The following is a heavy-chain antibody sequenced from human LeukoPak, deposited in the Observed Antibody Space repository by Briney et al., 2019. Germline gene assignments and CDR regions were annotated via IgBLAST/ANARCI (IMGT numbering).Heavy chain of an antibody. CDR2: IGGSGDKT. Sequence: SGRTPRLSCAPSRFTSYRNAISSVPEAPGKGLEWVSTIGGSGDKTFYAESVKGRFTISRDNSKNMVHLQMNSLTGEDTALYYCVRRGDASSGWGDHDFWGQGALVTVSS. V-gene: IGHV3-23*01. CDR1: RFTSYRNA. D-gene: IGHD6-19*01. J-gene: IGHJ4*02. CDR3: VRRGDASSGWGDHDF.